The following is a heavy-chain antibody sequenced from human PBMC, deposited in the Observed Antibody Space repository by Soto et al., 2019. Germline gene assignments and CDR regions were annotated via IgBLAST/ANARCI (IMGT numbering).Heavy chain of an antibody. CDR1: GGSFSGYY. Sequence: SETLSLTCAVYGGSFSGYYWSWIRQPPGKGLEWIGEINHSGSTNYNPSLKSRVTISVDTSKNQFSLKLSSVTAADTAVYYCARRVGGGSGSYYYYYYYGMDVWGQGTTVTVSS. D-gene: IGHD1-26*01. CDR2: INHSGST. J-gene: IGHJ6*02. V-gene: IGHV4-34*01. CDR3: ARRVGGGSGSYYYYYYYGMDV.